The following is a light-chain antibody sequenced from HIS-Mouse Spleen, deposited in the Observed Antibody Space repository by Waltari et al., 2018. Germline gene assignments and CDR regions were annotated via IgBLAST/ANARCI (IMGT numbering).Light chain of an antibody. CDR2: AES. V-gene: IGKV1-9*01. CDR1: QGIRRY. J-gene: IGKJ1*01. Sequence: DIPLTQSPSFLSASVGDRVTITYRASQGIRRYFACYQQKPGKAPKLLIYAESTLQSGVPARFSGSGSGTEFTLTSSRLQPEEFATYYWQQLNSYPQTFGQGTKVEIK. CDR3: QQLNSYPQT.